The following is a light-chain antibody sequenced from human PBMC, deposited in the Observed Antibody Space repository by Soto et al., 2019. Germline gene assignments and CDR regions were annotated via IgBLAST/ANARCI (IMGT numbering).Light chain of an antibody. CDR1: SSNIGAGYG. CDR2: GNT. J-gene: IGLJ2*01. V-gene: IGLV1-40*01. Sequence: QAVVTQPPSVSGAPGQRVTISCTGSSSNIGAGYGVHWYQQLPGTAPKLLIYGNTNRPSGVPDRFSGSKSGASASLAITGLKAEDEADYYCQSFDSSLSGSLFGGGTKLTVL. CDR3: QSFDSSLSGSL.